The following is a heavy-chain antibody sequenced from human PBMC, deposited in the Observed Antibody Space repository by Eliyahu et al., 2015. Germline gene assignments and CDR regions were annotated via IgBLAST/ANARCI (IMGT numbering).Heavy chain of an antibody. CDR3: AKDRRGPMTTVTTNLDY. CDR1: GFTFSSYA. Sequence: EVQLLESGGGLLQPGGSLRLSCAASGFTFSSYAMSWVRQAPGKGLEWVSAISGSGGSTYYGDSVKGRFTISRDNSKNTLYLQMNGLRAEDTAVYYCAKDRRGPMTTVTTNLDYWGQGTLVTVSS. CDR2: ISGSGGST. D-gene: IGHD4-11*01. J-gene: IGHJ4*02. V-gene: IGHV3-23*01.